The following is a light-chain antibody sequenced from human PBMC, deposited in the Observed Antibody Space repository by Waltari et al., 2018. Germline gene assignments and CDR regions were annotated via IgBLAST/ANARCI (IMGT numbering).Light chain of an antibody. Sequence: DIQMTQSPSSLSASVGDRVTITCRAGQTINTYLNWYQQKPGKAPKLLIYAASSLQSGVPSRFRGSGSGTDFTLTISSLQLEDFASYYCQQSYSAPYTFGQGTNLEIK. J-gene: IGKJ2*01. CDR1: QTINTY. CDR2: AAS. V-gene: IGKV1-39*01. CDR3: QQSYSAPYT.